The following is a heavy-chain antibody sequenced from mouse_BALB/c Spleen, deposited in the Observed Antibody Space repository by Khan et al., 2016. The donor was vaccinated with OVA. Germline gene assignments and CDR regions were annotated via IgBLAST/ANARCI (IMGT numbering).Heavy chain of an antibody. CDR1: GFSLTSYG. CDR2: IWTGGST. CDR3: ARYYGNYGWYFDV. J-gene: IGHJ1*01. V-gene: IGHV2-9*02. Sequence: QVQLQQSGPGLVAPSQSLSITCTVSGFSLTSYGVHWVRQPPGKGLEWLGVIWTGGSTNYNSALMSRLSISKDNSKGQVFLKMNSLQTDDTAMYYCARYYGNYGWYFDVWGAGTTVTVSS. D-gene: IGHD2-1*01.